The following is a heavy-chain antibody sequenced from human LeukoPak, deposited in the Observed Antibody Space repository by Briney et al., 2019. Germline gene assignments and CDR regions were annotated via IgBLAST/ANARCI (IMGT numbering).Heavy chain of an antibody. CDR3: AGNIVVVPAAHVPRYYYGMDV. CDR2: IDWNSSPI. CDR1: DFTFSAHN. J-gene: IGHJ6*02. Sequence: GGSLRLSCAASDFTFSAHNMNWVRQAPGKGLEWVAHIDWNSSPIFYADSVKGRFTISRDNAKNSLYLQMNSLRAEDTAVYYCAGNIVVVPAAHVPRYYYGMDVWGQGTTVTVSS. V-gene: IGHV3-21*05. D-gene: IGHD2-2*01.